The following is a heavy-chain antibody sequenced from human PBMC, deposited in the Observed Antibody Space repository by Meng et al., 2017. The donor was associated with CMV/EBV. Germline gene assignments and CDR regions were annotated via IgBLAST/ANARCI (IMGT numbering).Heavy chain of an antibody. J-gene: IGHJ5*02. Sequence: AVSCGSISSSKWLSWVRQPPGKGLEWIGEIYHSGSTNYNPSLKSRVTISVDKSKNQFSLKLSSVTAADTAVYYCARVQRSSSFGFDPWGQGTLVTVSS. D-gene: IGHD6-6*01. CDR1: CGSISSSKW. CDR3: ARVQRSSSFGFDP. V-gene: IGHV4-4*02. CDR2: IYHSGST.